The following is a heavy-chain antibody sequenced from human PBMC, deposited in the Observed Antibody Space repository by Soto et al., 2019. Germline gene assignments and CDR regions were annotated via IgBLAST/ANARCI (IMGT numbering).Heavy chain of an antibody. Sequence: QVQLVESGGGVVQPGRSLRLSCAASGLTFSAAGMHWVRQAPGKGLEWVAFIANDGRSESYADSVKGRFTISRDNSQNRLYLQMNGLRAKDSAVYYCAKDKGRTAIDYWGQGTLVSVSS. V-gene: IGHV3-30*18. J-gene: IGHJ4*02. CDR3: AKDKGRTAIDY. CDR1: GLTFSAAG. CDR2: IANDGRSE.